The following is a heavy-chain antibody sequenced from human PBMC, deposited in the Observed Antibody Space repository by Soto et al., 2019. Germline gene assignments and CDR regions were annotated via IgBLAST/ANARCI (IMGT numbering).Heavy chain of an antibody. D-gene: IGHD1-26*01. V-gene: IGHV2-70*01. CDR3: ARTTSIVGATVRYNWFDP. CDR1: GFSLSTSGMC. Sequence: SGPTLVNPTQTLTLTCTFSGFSLSTSGMCVSWIRQPPGKALEWLALIDWDDDKYYSTSLKTRLTISKDTSKNQVVLTMTNMDPVDTATYYCARTTSIVGATVRYNWFDPWGQGTLVTVSS. CDR2: IDWDDDK. J-gene: IGHJ5*02.